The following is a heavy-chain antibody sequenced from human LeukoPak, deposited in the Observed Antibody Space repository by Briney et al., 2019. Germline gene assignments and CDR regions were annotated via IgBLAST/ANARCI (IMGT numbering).Heavy chain of an antibody. Sequence: GGSLRLSCAASGFTFSSYGMHWVRQAPGKGPEWVTVISYDGRNIYYADSVKGRFTISRDNSKNTLYLQMNSLRAEDAAVYYCAKAFGYCSGGSCYYYYYGMDVWGKGATVTVSS. J-gene: IGHJ6*04. V-gene: IGHV3-30*18. D-gene: IGHD2-15*01. CDR2: ISYDGRNI. CDR1: GFTFSSYG. CDR3: AKAFGYCSGGSCYYYYYGMDV.